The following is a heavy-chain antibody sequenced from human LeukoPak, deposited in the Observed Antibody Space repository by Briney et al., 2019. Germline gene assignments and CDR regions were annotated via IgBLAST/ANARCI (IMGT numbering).Heavy chain of an antibody. D-gene: IGHD3-22*01. CDR3: ARGDVITMIVYYFDY. CDR2: ISAYNGNT. CDR1: GYTFTSYG. Sequence: VASVKVSCKASGYTFTSYGISWVRQAPGQGLEWMGWISAYNGNTNYAQKLQGRVTMTTDTSTSTAYMELRSLRSDDTAVYYCARGDVITMIVYYFDYWGQGTLVTVSS. J-gene: IGHJ4*02. V-gene: IGHV1-18*01.